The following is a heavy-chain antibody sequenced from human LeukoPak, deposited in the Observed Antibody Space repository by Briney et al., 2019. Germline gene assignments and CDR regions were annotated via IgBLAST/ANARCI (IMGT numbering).Heavy chain of an antibody. CDR2: IYHSGST. V-gene: IGHV4-30-2*01. CDR3: ARGMTGTTWYYFDY. D-gene: IGHD1-7*01. CDR1: GGSISSGGYY. Sequence: PSQTLSLTCTVSGGSISSGGYYWSWIRQPPGKGLEWIGYIYHSGSTYYNPSLKSRVTISVDRSKNQFSLKLSSVTAADTAVYYCARGMTGTTWYYFDYWGQGTLVTVSS. J-gene: IGHJ4*02.